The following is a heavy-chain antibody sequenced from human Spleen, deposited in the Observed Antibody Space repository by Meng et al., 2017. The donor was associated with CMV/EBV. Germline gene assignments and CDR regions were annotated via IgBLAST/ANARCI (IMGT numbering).Heavy chain of an antibody. CDR2: MNPNSGNT. Sequence: ASVKVSCKASGYTFTSYDINWVRQATGQGLEWMGWMNPNSGNTGYAQKLQGRLTMTTDTSTSTAYMELRSLRSEDTAVYYCARFSGSSDYYDSSGHDYWGQGTLVTVSS. J-gene: IGHJ4*02. CDR1: GYTFTSYD. CDR3: ARFSGSSDYYDSSGHDY. D-gene: IGHD3-22*01. V-gene: IGHV1-8*01.